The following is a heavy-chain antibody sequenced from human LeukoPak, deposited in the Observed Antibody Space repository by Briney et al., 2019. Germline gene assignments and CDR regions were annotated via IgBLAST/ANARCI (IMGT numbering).Heavy chain of an antibody. CDR3: ARGMLSYYMDV. CDR2: INAGNGNT. Sequence: ASVKVSCKASGYTFTSYAMHWVRQAPGQRLEWMGWINAGNGNTKYSQGFQGRVTITRDTSASTAYMELSSLRSEDMAVYYCARGMLSYYMDVWGKGTTVTISS. D-gene: IGHD2-8*01. V-gene: IGHV1-3*03. J-gene: IGHJ6*03. CDR1: GYTFTSYA.